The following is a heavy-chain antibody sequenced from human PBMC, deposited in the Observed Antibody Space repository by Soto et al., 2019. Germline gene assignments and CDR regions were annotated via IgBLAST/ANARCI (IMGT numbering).Heavy chain of an antibody. D-gene: IGHD6-13*01. CDR3: SSPRDDEAGHYYFYS. J-gene: IGHJ4*02. CDR1: GGTFSNYA. V-gene: IGHV1-69*01. CDR2: IIHIFGTA. Sequence: QVQLVQSGAEVNKPGSSVKVSCKASGGTFSNYAISWVRQAPGQGLEWMGGIIHIFGTANYAPKFQGRVIITAVEPTSTAHMELNGLKSDNXXXXXXSSPRDDEAGHYYFYSWGQGSLLAVXS.